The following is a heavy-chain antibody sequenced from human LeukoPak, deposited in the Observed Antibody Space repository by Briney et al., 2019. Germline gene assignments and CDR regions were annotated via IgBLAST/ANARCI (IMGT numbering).Heavy chain of an antibody. Sequence: SVKVSCKASGGTFSSYAISWVRQAPGQGLEWMGGIIPIFGTANYAQKFQGRVTITADKSTSTAYMELSSLRSEDTAVYYCARDAYSSGWLYYYYYYMDVWGKGTTVTVSS. D-gene: IGHD6-19*01. V-gene: IGHV1-69*06. J-gene: IGHJ6*03. CDR3: ARDAYSSGWLYYYYYYMDV. CDR1: GGTFSSYA. CDR2: IIPIFGTA.